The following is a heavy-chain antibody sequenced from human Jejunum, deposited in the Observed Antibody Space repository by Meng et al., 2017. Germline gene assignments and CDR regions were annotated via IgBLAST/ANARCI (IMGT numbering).Heavy chain of an antibody. V-gene: IGHV3-9*01. CDR2: ISWNRDSM. CDR3: VRDVSAVRAYYFDF. J-gene: IGHJ4*02. Sequence: SLKISCAASGLTFEDHAMHWVRQAPGKGLEWVSSISWNRDSMAYADSVKGRFTVSRDNAKNSLYLQMDSLTTGDTAIYFCVRDVSAVRAYYFDFWGQGAQVTVSS. CDR1: GLTFEDHA. D-gene: IGHD3-16*01.